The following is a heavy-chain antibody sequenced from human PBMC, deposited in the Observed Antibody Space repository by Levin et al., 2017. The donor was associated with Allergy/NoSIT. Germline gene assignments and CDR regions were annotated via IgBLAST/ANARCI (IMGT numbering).Heavy chain of an antibody. J-gene: IGHJ4*02. V-gene: IGHV3-53*01. D-gene: IGHD2-2*01. CDR1: GFSVSTHY. Sequence: GGSLRLSCAASGFSVSTHYMTWVRQGPGKGLECVSVIYDDGSTYYADSVRGRFTISRDNSKKPLSLQMNSLRDDDTAVYYCTKGHYSGVYQWGQGTLVTVSS. CDR3: TKGHYSGVYQ. CDR2: IYDDGST.